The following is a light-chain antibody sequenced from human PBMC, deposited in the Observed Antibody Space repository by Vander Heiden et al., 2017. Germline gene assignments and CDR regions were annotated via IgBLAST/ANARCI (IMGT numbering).Light chain of an antibody. CDR2: TIS. CDR1: PGAVTSGSY. J-gene: IGLJ3*02. V-gene: IGLV7-43*01. CDR3: LLYYGGAQLV. Sequence: QTVVTQEYPLTASPGRTVPLTCASSPGAVTSGSYPHWFQQKPGQAPRALIYTISNKHSWAPARFSGSLLGGKAALTLSGVQPEDEAEYYCLLYYGGAQLVFGGGTKLTVL.